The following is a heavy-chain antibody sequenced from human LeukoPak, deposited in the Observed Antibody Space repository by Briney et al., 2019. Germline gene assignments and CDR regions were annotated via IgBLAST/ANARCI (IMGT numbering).Heavy chain of an antibody. V-gene: IGHV5-51*01. J-gene: IGHJ4*02. CDR1: GYNFANYW. Sequence: HGESLKISCKASGYNFANYWIGWVRQMPGKGLEWMGIMYPGDSDTRYSPSFQGQVTISADKSITTVYLQWSSLKASDTAMYYCARSSLDHDYSNYGLDFDYWGQGTLVTVSS. D-gene: IGHD4-11*01. CDR2: MYPGDSDT. CDR3: ARSSLDHDYSNYGLDFDY.